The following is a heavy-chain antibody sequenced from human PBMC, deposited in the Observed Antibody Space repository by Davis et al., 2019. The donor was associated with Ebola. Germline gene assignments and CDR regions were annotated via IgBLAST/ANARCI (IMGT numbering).Heavy chain of an antibody. J-gene: IGHJ6*03. Sequence: PSETLSLTCTVSGGSISSGNYFWSWIRQPPGKGLEWIGYISYSGNTYYNPSLRSRLTMSVDTSKNQFSLKLNSVTAADTAVYYCARRTMMGDYRYSEYYYYYYMDVWGNGTTVTVSS. CDR3: ARRTMMGDYRYSEYYYYYYMDV. D-gene: IGHD4-11*01. CDR1: GGSISSGNYF. V-gene: IGHV4-30-4*01. CDR2: ISYSGNT.